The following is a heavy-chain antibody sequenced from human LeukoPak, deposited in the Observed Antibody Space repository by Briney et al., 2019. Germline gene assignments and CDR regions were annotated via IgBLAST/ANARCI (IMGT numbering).Heavy chain of an antibody. D-gene: IGHD3-16*02. CDR1: GYTFTSYD. V-gene: IGHV1-8*01. J-gene: IGHJ4*02. Sequence: ASVKVSCKASGYTFTSYDINWVRHATGPGLEWMGWMNPNSGNTGYAQKFQGRVTMTRDTSISTAYMELSSLRSEDTAVYYCARLGYYDYIWGSYRYTELDYWGQGTLVTVSS. CDR2: MNPNSGNT. CDR3: ARLGYYDYIWGSYRYTELDY.